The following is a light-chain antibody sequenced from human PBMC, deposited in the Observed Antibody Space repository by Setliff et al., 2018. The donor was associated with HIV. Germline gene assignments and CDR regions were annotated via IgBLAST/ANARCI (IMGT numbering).Light chain of an antibody. CDR1: SSDVGSYNL. J-gene: IGLJ1*01. V-gene: IGLV2-23*02. Sequence: QSVLAQPASVSGSPGQSITISCTGTSSDVGSYNLVSWYQQHPGKVPKLIIYEVSKRSSGLSYRFSGSKSGNTASLTIVGLQPEDEADYYCCSYRSSSFQVFGTGTKVTVL. CDR3: CSYRSSSFQV. CDR2: EVS.